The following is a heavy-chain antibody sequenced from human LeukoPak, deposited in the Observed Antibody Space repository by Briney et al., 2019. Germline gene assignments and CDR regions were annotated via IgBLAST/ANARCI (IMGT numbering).Heavy chain of an antibody. V-gene: IGHV3-23*01. CDR2: ISGGGDTT. D-gene: IGHD6-13*01. CDR3: AKRRSSSWFRDFDY. CDR1: GFTFSTYA. J-gene: IGHJ4*02. Sequence: GGSLRLSCAASGFTFSTYAMSWVRQAPGKGLEWVSVISGGGDTTFYADSVKGRFTISRDNSKNTLYLQMNTLTAEDTGVYYCAKRRSSSWFRDFDYRGQGTLVTVSS.